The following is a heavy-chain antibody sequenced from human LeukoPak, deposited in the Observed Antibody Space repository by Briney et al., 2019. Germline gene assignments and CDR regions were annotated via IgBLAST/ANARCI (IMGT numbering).Heavy chain of an antibody. V-gene: IGHV4-31*03. CDR3: AREVYYDSSGYYFDYYFDY. Sequence: SQTLSLTCTVSGGSISSGGYCWSWIRQHPGKGLEWIGYIYYSGSTYYNPSLESRVTISVDTSKNQFSLKLSSVTAADTAVYYCAREVYYDSSGYYFDYYFDYWGQGTLVTVSS. J-gene: IGHJ4*02. CDR2: IYYSGST. D-gene: IGHD3-22*01. CDR1: GGSISSGGYC.